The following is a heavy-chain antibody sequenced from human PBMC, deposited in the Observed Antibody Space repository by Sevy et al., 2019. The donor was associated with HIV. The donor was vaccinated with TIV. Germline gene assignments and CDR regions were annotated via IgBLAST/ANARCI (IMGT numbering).Heavy chain of an antibody. CDR3: ARHLVVAASAFDI. D-gene: IGHD2-15*01. Sequence: SETLSLTCSVSGGSMSSYYWSWIRQSPGKGLEWIGYIYYSGSTKYNPSLKSRFTVSLDMSRNQFSLTLSSVTAADTAVYYCARHLVVAASAFDIWGQGTMVTVSS. V-gene: IGHV4-59*08. CDR1: GGSMSSYY. CDR2: IYYSGST. J-gene: IGHJ3*02.